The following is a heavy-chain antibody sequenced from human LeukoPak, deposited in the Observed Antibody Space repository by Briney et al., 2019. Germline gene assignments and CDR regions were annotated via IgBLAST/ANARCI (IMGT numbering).Heavy chain of an antibody. CDR3: ARRYFDS. J-gene: IGHJ4*02. CDR1: GFTFSDYW. Sequence: GGSLRLSCAASGFTFSDYWMHWVRQAPGRGLEWVANIKQDGSAKYYVDSVKGRFTISRDNAKNSLYLQMNSLRAEDTAVYYCARRYFDSWGQGTLVTVSS. CDR2: IKQDGSAK. V-gene: IGHV3-7*03.